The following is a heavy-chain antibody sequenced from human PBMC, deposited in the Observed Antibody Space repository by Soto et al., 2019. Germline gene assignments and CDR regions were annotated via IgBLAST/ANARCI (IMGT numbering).Heavy chain of an antibody. V-gene: IGHV3-23*01. CDR1: GFTFSSYA. J-gene: IGHJ3*02. D-gene: IGHD5-12*01. CDR2: ISGSGGST. CDR3: AKDQGMATILDAFDI. Sequence: GGSLRLSSAASGFTFSSYAMSWVRQAPGKGLEWVSAISGSGGSTYYADSVKGRFTISRDNSKNTLYLQMNSLRAEDTAVYYCAKDQGMATILDAFDIWGQGTMVTVSS.